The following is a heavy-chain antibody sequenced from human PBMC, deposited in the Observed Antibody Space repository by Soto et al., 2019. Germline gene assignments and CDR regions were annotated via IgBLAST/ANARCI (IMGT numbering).Heavy chain of an antibody. V-gene: IGHV1-18*04. CDR1: GYTFTSYG. CDR3: ARVVGYYYDSSRDAFDI. D-gene: IGHD3-22*01. Sequence: ASVKVSCKASGYTFTSYGISWVRQAPGQGLEWMGWISAYNGNTNYAQKLQGRVTMTTDTSTSTAYMELRSLRSDDTAVYYCARVVGYYYDSSRDAFDIWGQGTMVTVSS. J-gene: IGHJ3*02. CDR2: ISAYNGNT.